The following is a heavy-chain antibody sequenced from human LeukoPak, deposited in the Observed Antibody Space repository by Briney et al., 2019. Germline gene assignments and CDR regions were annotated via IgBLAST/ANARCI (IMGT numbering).Heavy chain of an antibody. CDR2: INHSGST. J-gene: IGHJ5*02. V-gene: IGHV4-34*01. CDR1: GGSFSGYY. Sequence: SETLSLTCAVSGGSFSGYYWSWIRQPPGKGLEWIGEINHSGSTNYNPSLKSRVTISVDTSKNQFSLKLSSVTAADTAVYYCARGRTQWLLYGNWFDPWGQGTLVTVSS. CDR3: ARGRTQWLLYGNWFDP. D-gene: IGHD3-3*01.